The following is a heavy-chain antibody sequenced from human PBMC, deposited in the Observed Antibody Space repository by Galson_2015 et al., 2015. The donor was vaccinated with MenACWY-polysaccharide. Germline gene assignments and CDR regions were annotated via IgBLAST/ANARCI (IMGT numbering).Heavy chain of an antibody. CDR3: ARDRPRGASYFEE. Sequence: SLSLSCAASGFTFSTYWMSWVRQAPGKGLEWVANIKEDGSDKHYADSVKGRFTISRDNAKNSLYLQMNSLRAEDTAAYFCARDRPRGASYFEEWGRGTLVTVSS. CDR2: IKEDGSDK. J-gene: IGHJ4*02. V-gene: IGHV3-7*01. CDR1: GFTFSTYW. D-gene: IGHD3-16*01.